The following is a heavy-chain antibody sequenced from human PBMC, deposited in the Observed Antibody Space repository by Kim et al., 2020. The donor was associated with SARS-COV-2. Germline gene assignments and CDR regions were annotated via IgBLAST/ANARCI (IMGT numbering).Heavy chain of an antibody. J-gene: IGHJ4*02. D-gene: IGHD5-12*01. V-gene: IGHV3-33*05. Sequence: GGSLRLSCAASGFTFSSYGMHWVRQAPGKGLEWVAVISYDGSNKYYADSVKGRFTISRDNSKNTLYLQMNSLRAEDTAVYYCARDCSFLKSRDGYNSRLDYWGQGTLVTVSS. CDR3: ARDCSFLKSRDGYNSRLDY. CDR1: GFTFSSYG. CDR2: ISYDGSNK.